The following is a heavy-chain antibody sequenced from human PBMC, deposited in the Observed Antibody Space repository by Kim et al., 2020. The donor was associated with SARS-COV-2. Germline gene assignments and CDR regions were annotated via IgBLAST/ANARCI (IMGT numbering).Heavy chain of an antibody. D-gene: IGHD4-17*01. J-gene: IGHJ6*03. CDR3: ARGPTVTTDPDYYYYYMDV. Sequence: GRFTISRDNAKNSLYLQMNSLRAEDTAVYYCARGPTVTTDPDYYYYYMDVWDKGTTVTVSS. V-gene: IGHV3-11*06.